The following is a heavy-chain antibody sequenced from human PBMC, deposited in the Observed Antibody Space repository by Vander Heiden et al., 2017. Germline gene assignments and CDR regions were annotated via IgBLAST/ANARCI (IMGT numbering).Heavy chain of an antibody. CDR1: GGSINNNNYY. Sequence: QLQLQESGPGLVKPSATLSLICTVSGGSINNNNYYWGWIRQPPGKGLEWIGSIYYSGSTYYNPSLKSRVTMSADTSKNQFSLKLSSVTAADTAVYYCARLEVVLVWFGGPDYWGQGTLVTVSS. CDR2: IYYSGST. J-gene: IGHJ4*02. V-gene: IGHV4-39*01. CDR3: ARLEVVLVWFGGPDY. D-gene: IGHD3-10*01.